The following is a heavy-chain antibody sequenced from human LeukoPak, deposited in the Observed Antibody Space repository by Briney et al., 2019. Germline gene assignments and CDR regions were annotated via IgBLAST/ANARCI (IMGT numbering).Heavy chain of an antibody. J-gene: IGHJ4*02. V-gene: IGHV3-23*01. CDR1: GFTFSSYA. Sequence: GGSLRLSCAASGFTFSSYAMSWVRHAPGKGLEWVSAISGSGGSTYYADSVKGRFTISRDNSKNTLYLQMNSLRAEDTAVYYCAKDRTGDSSSWYGYFDYWGQGTLVTVSS. CDR3: AKDRTGDSSSWYGYFDY. CDR2: ISGSGGST. D-gene: IGHD6-13*01.